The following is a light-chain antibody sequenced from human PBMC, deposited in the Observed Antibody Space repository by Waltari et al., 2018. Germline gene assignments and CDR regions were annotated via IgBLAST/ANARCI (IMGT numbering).Light chain of an antibody. CDR3: QLADSTVTYV. CDR2: KDT. CDR1: TLSKQY. V-gene: IGLV3-25*03. Sequence: SHELTQPPSVSVSPGQTATITCSGETLSKQYVYWYQHKPGQAPVLLIYKDTGRPPGIPYRFPCSSSGTSVTLTISGVQAEDEADYYCQLADSTVTYVFGPGTKVIVL. J-gene: IGLJ1*01.